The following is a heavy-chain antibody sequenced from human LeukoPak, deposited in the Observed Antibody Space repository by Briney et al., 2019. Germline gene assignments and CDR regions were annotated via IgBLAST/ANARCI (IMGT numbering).Heavy chain of an antibody. CDR3: ARDLGTIFGPSYYYYYGMDV. CDR1: GFTFSSYG. J-gene: IGHJ6*02. D-gene: IGHD3-3*01. CDR2: IWYDGSNK. V-gene: IGHV3-33*01. Sequence: GGSLRLSCAASGFTFSSYGMHWVRQAPGKGLEWVAVIWYDGSNKYYADSVKGRFTISRDNSKNTLYLQMNSLRAEDTAVYYCARDLGTIFGPSYYYYYGMDVWGQGTTVTVSS.